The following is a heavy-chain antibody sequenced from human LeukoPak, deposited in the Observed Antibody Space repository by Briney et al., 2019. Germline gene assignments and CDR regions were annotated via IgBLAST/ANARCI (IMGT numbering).Heavy chain of an antibody. D-gene: IGHD1-26*01. J-gene: IGHJ4*02. CDR2: INGDGDTT. Sequence: PGGSLRLSCVASGFTFDDYAMHWVRHTPGKGMEWVSLINGDGDTTYYADSVKGRFTIYRDNSKNSLYLQMNSLRTEDTALYYCAKRPPVGSGQGLDYWGQGTLVTVSS. CDR3: AKRPPVGSGQGLDY. V-gene: IGHV3-43*02. CDR1: GFTFDDYA.